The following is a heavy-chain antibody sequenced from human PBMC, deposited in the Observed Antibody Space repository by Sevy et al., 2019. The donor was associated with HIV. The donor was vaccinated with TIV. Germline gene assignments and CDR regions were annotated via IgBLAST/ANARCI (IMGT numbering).Heavy chain of an antibody. D-gene: IGHD3-10*01. CDR1: GGSISSSSYY. CDR3: AGQRDYYGSGSDYNVLDY. J-gene: IGHJ4*02. Sequence: SETLSLTCTVSGGSISSSSYYWGWIRQPPGKGLEWIGSIYYSGSTYYNPSLKSRVTISVDTSKNQFSLKLSSVTAADTAVYYCAGQRDYYGSGSDYNVLDYWGQGTLVTVSS. CDR2: IYYSGST. V-gene: IGHV4-39*01.